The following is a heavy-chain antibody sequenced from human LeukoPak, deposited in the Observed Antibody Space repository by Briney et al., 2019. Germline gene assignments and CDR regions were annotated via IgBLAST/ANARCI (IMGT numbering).Heavy chain of an antibody. CDR1: GDSVSRSDSY. J-gene: IGHJ4*02. CDR2: IYYSGST. CDR3: ARHIYGTNSRVDY. D-gene: IGHD4/OR15-4a*01. Sequence: SETLSLTCSVSGDSVSRSDSYWDWIRQPPGKGLEWIGNIYYSGSTYYSPSLKSRLTISVDPSKNQFSLNLSSVTAADTAVYYCARHIYGTNSRVDYWGQGTLVTVSS. V-gene: IGHV4-39*01.